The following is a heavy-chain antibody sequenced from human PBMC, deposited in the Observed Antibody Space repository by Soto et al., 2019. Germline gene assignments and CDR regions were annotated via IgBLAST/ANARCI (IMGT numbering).Heavy chain of an antibody. CDR3: ARALPPYSSSWYDAFDI. V-gene: IGHV6-1*01. D-gene: IGHD6-13*01. CDR1: GDTVSSNSAA. Sequence: PSQTLSLTCAISGDTVSSNSAAWNWIRQSPSRGLEWLGRTHYRSKWYNDYAVSVKSRITINPDTSKNQFSLQLNSVTPEDTAVYYCARALPPYSSSWYDAFDIWGQGTMVTVS. CDR2: THYRSKWYN. J-gene: IGHJ3*02.